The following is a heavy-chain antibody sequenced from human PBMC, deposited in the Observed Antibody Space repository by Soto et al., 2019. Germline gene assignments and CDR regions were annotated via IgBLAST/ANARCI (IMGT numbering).Heavy chain of an antibody. CDR3: ARDQLRTAPLPLDY. CDR1: GFSFSNHD. CDR2: IGYDGNKR. V-gene: IGHV3-33*01. D-gene: IGHD1-1*01. Sequence: QVQLVDSGGGVVQPGRSLRLSCVASGFSFSNHDMDWVRQAPGKELEWVASIGYDGNKRYYADSVKGRFTISRDNSKNPLYLQMNSLGADDTAGYYCARDQLRTAPLPLDYWGPGTLVTVSS. J-gene: IGHJ4*02.